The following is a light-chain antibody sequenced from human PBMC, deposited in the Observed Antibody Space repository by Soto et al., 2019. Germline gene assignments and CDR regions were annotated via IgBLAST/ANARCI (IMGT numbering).Light chain of an antibody. CDR1: QSVGST. V-gene: IGKV3-15*01. CDR3: QQYNDWPET. Sequence: EIVMTQSPATLSVSPGERATLSCRASQSVGSTLAWYQQKVGQAPRLLICDASARATGIPARFSGSGSGTEFTLTISSLQSEDFAVYYCQQYNDWPETFGQGTKVEIK. CDR2: DAS. J-gene: IGKJ1*01.